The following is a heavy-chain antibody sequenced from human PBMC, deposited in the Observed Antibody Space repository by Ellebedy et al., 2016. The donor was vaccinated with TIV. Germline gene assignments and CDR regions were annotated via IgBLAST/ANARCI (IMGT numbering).Heavy chain of an antibody. J-gene: IGHJ4*02. D-gene: IGHD5-18*01. CDR1: RFTFSSYW. Sequence: GESLKISCAASRFTFSSYWMSWVRQAPGKGLEWVANIKQDGIEKHYVDSVKGRFTISRDNAKNSLYLQMNSLRVEDTAVYYCAKDRTSGDGYWVFDQWGQGTLVTVSS. CDR2: IKQDGIEK. CDR3: AKDRTSGDGYWVFDQ. V-gene: IGHV3-7*03.